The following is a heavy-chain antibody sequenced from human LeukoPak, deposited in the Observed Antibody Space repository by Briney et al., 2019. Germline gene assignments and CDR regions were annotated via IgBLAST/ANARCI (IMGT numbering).Heavy chain of an antibody. CDR3: ARRQGCSSTSCPPDS. Sequence: GESLKISCRGSGYSFTTYWIGWVRQMPGKGLEWMGIIYPGDSDTRYSPSFQGQVTMSADKSINTAYLQWSSLKASDTAMYYCARRQGCSSTSCPPDSWGQGTLVAVSS. D-gene: IGHD2-2*01. CDR1: GYSFTTYW. CDR2: IYPGDSDT. V-gene: IGHV5-51*01. J-gene: IGHJ4*02.